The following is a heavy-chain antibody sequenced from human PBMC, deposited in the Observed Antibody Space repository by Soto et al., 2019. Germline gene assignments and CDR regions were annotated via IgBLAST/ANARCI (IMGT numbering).Heavy chain of an antibody. CDR3: ARDDGGTHYYYYVMDV. Sequence: SETLSLTCTVSGGSVSSGSYYWSWIRQPPGKGLEWIGYIYYSGSTNYNPSLKSRVTISVDTSKNQFSLKLSSVTAADTAVYYCARDDGGTHYYYYVMDVWGQGTTVTVSS. CDR1: GGSVSSGSYY. V-gene: IGHV4-61*01. D-gene: IGHD2-15*01. J-gene: IGHJ6*02. CDR2: IYYSGST.